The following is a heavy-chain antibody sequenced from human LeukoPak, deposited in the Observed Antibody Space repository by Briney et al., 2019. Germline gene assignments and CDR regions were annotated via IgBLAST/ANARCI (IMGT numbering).Heavy chain of an antibody. CDR2: ISSSSSYI. D-gene: IGHD4-11*01. J-gene: IGHJ4*02. CDR1: GFTFSSYA. CDR3: ARDKWLTTTHYFDY. Sequence: PGGSLRLSCVASGFTFSSYAMNWVRQAPGKGLEWVSSISSSSSYIYYADSVKGRFTISRDNAKNSVYLQMNSLRAEDTAVYYCARDKWLTTTHYFDYWGQGTLVTVSS. V-gene: IGHV3-21*01.